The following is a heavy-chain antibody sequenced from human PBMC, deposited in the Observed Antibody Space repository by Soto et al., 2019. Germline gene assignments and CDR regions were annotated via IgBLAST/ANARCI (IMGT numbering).Heavy chain of an antibody. J-gene: IGHJ5*02. CDR1: GYSFTGYW. Sequence: PGESLKIACKGSGYSFTGYWISWVRQMPGKGMELMRTIHPIDSYTQYILSFQGHGTISADKSISTAYLQWSSLKASDTAIYYCSCLDPVNWFEPGGQGTLVTVSS. CDR3: SCLDPVNWFEP. CDR2: IHPIDSYT. V-gene: IGHV5-10-1*01.